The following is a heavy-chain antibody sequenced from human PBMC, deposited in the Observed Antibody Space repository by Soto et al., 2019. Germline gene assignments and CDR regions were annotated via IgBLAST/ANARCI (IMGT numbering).Heavy chain of an antibody. D-gene: IGHD2-15*01. V-gene: IGHV4-39*01. CDR3: APLSVSLSGPYGIHV. CDR2: MFYSGLT. Sequence: SSETLSLTCSVSGYSVSSSDYYWAWIRQPPGKGLEWIGSMFYSGLTYYNPSLKSRVTLSVDTSKNQFSVRLNSVTAADTAVYYCAPLSVSLSGPYGIHVWGQGTTVTVSS. CDR1: GYSVSSSDYY. J-gene: IGHJ6*02.